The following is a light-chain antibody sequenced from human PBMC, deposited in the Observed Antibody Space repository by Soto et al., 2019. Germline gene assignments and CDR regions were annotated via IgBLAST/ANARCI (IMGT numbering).Light chain of an antibody. Sequence: IVLTRSPGTLSLSPGERATLSCRASQSVSSSYLAWYQQKPGQAPRLLIYGASSRATGIPDRFSGSGSGTDFTLTISRLEPEDFEVYYCQQYGSSPFGFGPGTKVDIK. J-gene: IGKJ3*01. CDR3: QQYGSSPFG. CDR1: QSVSSSY. CDR2: GAS. V-gene: IGKV3-20*01.